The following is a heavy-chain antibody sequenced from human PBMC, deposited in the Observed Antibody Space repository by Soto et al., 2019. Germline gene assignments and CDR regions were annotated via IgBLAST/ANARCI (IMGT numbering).Heavy chain of an antibody. CDR2: IYHSGST. CDR1: GGSISSGGYS. CDR3: ARAQAPHDADDCLDY. J-gene: IGHJ4*02. Sequence: PSETLSLTCAVSGGSISSGGYSWSWIRQPPGKGLEWIGYIYHSGSTYYNPSLKSRVTISVDTSKNQFSLQLNSVTPEDTAVYYCARAQAPHDADDCLDYWGQGTLVTVSS. D-gene: IGHD2-21*02. V-gene: IGHV4-30-2*01.